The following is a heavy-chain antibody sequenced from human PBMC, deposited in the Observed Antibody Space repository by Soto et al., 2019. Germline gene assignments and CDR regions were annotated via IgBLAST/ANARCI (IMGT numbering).Heavy chain of an antibody. Sequence: CKGSGDNFTNYWIGWVSQMPGKGLEWMGIIYPGDSDISYSPSFQGHVTISADKSISTAYLQWSSLKASDTAMFYCARLGFGVLYGMDVWGQGTTVTVSS. V-gene: IGHV5-51*01. D-gene: IGHD3-10*01. J-gene: IGHJ6*02. CDR1: GDNFTNYW. CDR3: ARLGFGVLYGMDV. CDR2: IYPGDSDI.